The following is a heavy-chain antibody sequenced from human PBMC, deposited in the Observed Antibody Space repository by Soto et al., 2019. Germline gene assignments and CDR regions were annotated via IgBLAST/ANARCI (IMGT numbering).Heavy chain of an antibody. V-gene: IGHV3-23*01. CDR2: ISGSGGRT. D-gene: IGHD6-19*01. CDR3: AKTHHEGSSGWYVVY. J-gene: IGHJ4*02. Sequence: EVQLLESGGGLVQPGGSLRLSCAASGFTFSSYAMSWVRQAPGKGLEWVSAISGSGGRTYYADSVKGRFTISRDNSKNTLNLLMNSLRAEETAVYYCAKTHHEGSSGWYVVYWGQGTLVTVSS. CDR1: GFTFSSYA.